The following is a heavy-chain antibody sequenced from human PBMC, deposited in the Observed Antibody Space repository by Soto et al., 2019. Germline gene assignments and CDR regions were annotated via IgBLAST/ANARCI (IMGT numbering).Heavy chain of an antibody. CDR2: INHSGNT. J-gene: IGHJ5*02. CDR3: ARGRGAFDA. V-gene: IGHV4-34*01. Sequence: SETLSLTCAVYGASLSDNYCNWLRQPPGKGLEWIGEINHSGNTNYNPSLRSRVTISIDTSKNQLSLNLRSVSAADTAVYYCARGRGAFDAWGQGTPVTVSS. CDR1: GASLSDNY.